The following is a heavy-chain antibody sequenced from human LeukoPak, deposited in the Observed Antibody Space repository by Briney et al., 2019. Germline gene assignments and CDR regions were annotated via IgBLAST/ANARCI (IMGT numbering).Heavy chain of an antibody. D-gene: IGHD6-6*01. CDR3: ARAEAHTSSMDY. CDR2: ISTSSYT. V-gene: IGHV3-21*01. Sequence: PGGSLRLSCAASGFSFSSYDMNWVRQAPGKGLKWVSFISTSSYTYYADSVKGRFTISRDNAKTSLYLQMNSLRAEDTAVYYCARAEAHTSSMDYWGQGTLVTVSS. CDR1: GFSFSSYD. J-gene: IGHJ4*02.